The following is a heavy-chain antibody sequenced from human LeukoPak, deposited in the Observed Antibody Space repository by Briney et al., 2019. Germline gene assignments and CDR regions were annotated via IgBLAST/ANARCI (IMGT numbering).Heavy chain of an antibody. J-gene: IGHJ4*02. CDR2: INHSGST. D-gene: IGHD5-24*01. Sequence: SETLSLTCAVCGGSFSGYYWSWIRQPPGKGLEWIGEINHSGSTNYNPSLKSRVTISVDTSKNQFSLKLSSVTAADTAVYYCARGRRWLQLSPFDYWGQGTLVTVSS. CDR3: ARGRRWLQLSPFDY. CDR1: GGSFSGYY. V-gene: IGHV4-34*01.